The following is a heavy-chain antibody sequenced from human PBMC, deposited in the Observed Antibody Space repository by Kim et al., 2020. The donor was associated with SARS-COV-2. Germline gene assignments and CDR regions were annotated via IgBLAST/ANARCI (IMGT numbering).Heavy chain of an antibody. CDR2: IYSGGST. CDR1: GFTVSSNY. J-gene: IGHJ4*02. CDR3: ARAPGFWRVPGGDY. D-gene: IGHD3-3*01. V-gene: IGHV3-53*01. Sequence: GGSLRLSCAASGFTVSSNYMSWVRQAPGKGLEWVSVIYSGGSTYYADSVKGRFTISRDNSKNTLYLQMNSLRAEDTAVYYCARAPGFWRVPGGDYWGQGTLVTVSS.